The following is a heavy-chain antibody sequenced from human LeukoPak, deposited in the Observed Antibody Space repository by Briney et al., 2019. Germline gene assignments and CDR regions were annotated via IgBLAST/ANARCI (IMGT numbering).Heavy chain of an antibody. CDR2: IKTDGSST. CDR1: GFTFSSYW. CDR3: AREGSRDGYNRNYYYYYGMDV. J-gene: IGHJ6*02. D-gene: IGHD5-24*01. V-gene: IGHV3-74*01. Sequence: GGSLRLSCAASGFTFSSYWMHWVRQGPGKGLVWVSRIKTDGSSTSYADSVRGRFTISRDNAKNSLYLQMNSLRAEDTAVYYCAREGSRDGYNRNYYYYYGMDVWGQGTTVTVSS.